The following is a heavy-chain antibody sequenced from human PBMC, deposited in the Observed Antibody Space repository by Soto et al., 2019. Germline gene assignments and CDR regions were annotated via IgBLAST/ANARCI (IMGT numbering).Heavy chain of an antibody. CDR2: IYYSGST. CDR1: GGSISSYY. V-gene: IGHV4-59*01. Sequence: SETLSLTCTVSGGSISSYYWSWIRQPPGKGLECIGYIYYSGSTNYNPSLKSRVTISVDTSKNQFSLKLSSVTAADTAVYYCAREVVVVPAAMNPYYYYYMDVWGKGTTVTVS. J-gene: IGHJ6*03. D-gene: IGHD2-2*01. CDR3: AREVVVVPAAMNPYYYYYMDV.